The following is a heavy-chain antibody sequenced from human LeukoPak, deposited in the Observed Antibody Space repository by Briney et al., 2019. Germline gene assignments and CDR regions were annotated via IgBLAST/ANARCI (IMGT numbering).Heavy chain of an antibody. Sequence: PSQTLSLTCTVSGASISSGSYYWRWIRQPAGKGLEWIGRIYTSGSTNYNPSLKSRVTISVDTSKNQFSLKLSSVTGADTAVYYCARVPYNWNYGYFDYWGQGTLVTVSS. CDR2: IYTSGST. J-gene: IGHJ4*02. CDR1: GASISSGSYY. D-gene: IGHD1-7*01. V-gene: IGHV4-61*02. CDR3: ARVPYNWNYGYFDY.